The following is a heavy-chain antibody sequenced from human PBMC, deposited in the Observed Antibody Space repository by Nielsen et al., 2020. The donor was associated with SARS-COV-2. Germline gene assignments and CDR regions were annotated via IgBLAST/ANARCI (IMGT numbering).Heavy chain of an antibody. D-gene: IGHD3-22*01. Sequence: ASVKVSCKASGYTFTSYGISWVRQAPGQGLEWMGWISAYNGNTNYAQKLQGRVTMTTDTSTSTAYMELRSLRSDDTAVYYCAAVSRNTMIAYWVFDYWGQGTLVTVSS. CDR2: ISAYNGNT. CDR1: GYTFTSYG. V-gene: IGHV1-18*01. J-gene: IGHJ4*02. CDR3: AAVSRNTMIAYWVFDY.